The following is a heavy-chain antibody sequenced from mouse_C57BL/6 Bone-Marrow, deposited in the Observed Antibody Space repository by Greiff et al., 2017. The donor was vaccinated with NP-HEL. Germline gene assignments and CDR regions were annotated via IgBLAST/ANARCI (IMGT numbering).Heavy chain of an antibody. D-gene: IGHD1-1*01. Sequence: VHVKQSGPELVKPGASVKISCKASGYSFTDYNMNWVKQSNGKSLEWIGVINPNYGTTSYNQKFKGKATLTVDQSSSTAYMQLNSLTSEDSAVYYCARPYYYGSSCYWYFDVWGTGTTVTVSS. CDR1: GYSFTDYN. J-gene: IGHJ1*03. V-gene: IGHV1-39*01. CDR3: ARPYYYGSSCYWYFDV. CDR2: INPNYGTT.